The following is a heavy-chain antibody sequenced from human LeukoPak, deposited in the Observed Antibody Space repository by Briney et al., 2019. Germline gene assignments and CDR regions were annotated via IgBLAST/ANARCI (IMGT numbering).Heavy chain of an antibody. D-gene: IGHD4-17*01. V-gene: IGHV4-39*01. CDR3: VRWHGDYV. CDR1: GVSISSSGYY. CDR2: LYYSGST. J-gene: IGHJ4*02. Sequence: SETLSLTCTVSGVSISSSGYYWGWIRQPPGQGLEWVGSLYYSGSTYYNPSLKSRATISVDTSKNQFSLKLTSVTAEDTAVYYCVRWHGDYVGGQGTLVTVSS.